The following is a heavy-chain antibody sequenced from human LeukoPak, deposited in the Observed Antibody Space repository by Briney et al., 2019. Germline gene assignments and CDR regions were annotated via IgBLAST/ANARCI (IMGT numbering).Heavy chain of an antibody. V-gene: IGHV4-38-2*02. CDR1: SYSISSVYF. CDR2: IYHSGAS. Sequence: SETLSLTCTVSSYSISSVYFWAWVRQPPGKGMEWIGSIYHSGASHYNPSLKSRVTISLDTSKNQFSLRLTSVTAADTALYYCARDLNCSGGTCYFDPWGQGSLVTVSS. CDR3: ARDLNCSGGTCYFDP. D-gene: IGHD2-15*01. J-gene: IGHJ5*02.